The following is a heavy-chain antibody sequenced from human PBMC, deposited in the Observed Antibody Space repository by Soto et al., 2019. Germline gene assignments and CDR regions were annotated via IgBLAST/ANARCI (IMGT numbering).Heavy chain of an antibody. CDR3: ASPYDYVWDPPGGWFDP. CDR2: IIPIFGTA. V-gene: IGHV1-69*01. Sequence: KVSCKASGGTFSSYAISWVRQAPGQGLEWMGGIIPIFGTANYAQKFQGRVTITADESTSTAYMELSSLRSEDTAVYYCASPYDYVWDPPGGWFDPWGQGTLVTVSS. D-gene: IGHD3-16*01. CDR1: GGTFSSYA. J-gene: IGHJ5*02.